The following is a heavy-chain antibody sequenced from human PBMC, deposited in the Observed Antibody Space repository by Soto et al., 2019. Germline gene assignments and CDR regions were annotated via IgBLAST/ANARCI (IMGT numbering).Heavy chain of an antibody. D-gene: IGHD4-17*01. V-gene: IGHV3-49*04. CDR2: IRSKAYGGTT. CDR3: TRAGGDYGDYYFDY. Sequence: GGSLRLSCTATGFTFGDYAMSWVRQAPGKGLEWVGFIRSKAYGGTTEYAASVKGRFSISRDDSKSIAYLQINSLQTEDTAVYYCTRAGGDYGDYYFDYWGQGTLVTVSS. J-gene: IGHJ4*02. CDR1: GFTFGDYA.